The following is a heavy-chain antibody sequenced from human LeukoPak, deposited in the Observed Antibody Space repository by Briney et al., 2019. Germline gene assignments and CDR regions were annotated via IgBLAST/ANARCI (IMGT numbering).Heavy chain of an antibody. J-gene: IGHJ4*02. CDR2: IKQDGGEK. Sequence: GGSLRLSCADSGITFSRYWMSWVRQAPGKGLEWVASIKQDGGEKYYVDSVKGRFTISRDNSKNTLYLQMNSLRAEDTAVYYCAKEKVVVAYFDYWGQGTLVTVSS. D-gene: IGHD3-22*01. V-gene: IGHV3-7*03. CDR1: GITFSRYW. CDR3: AKEKVVVAYFDY.